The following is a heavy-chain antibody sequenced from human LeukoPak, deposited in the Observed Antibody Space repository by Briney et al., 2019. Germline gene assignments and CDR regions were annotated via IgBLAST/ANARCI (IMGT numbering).Heavy chain of an antibody. V-gene: IGHV3-23*01. CDR2: ISGSGGST. CDR3: AKGLWFGELKGY. D-gene: IGHD3-10*01. CDR1: GFTFSSYG. J-gene: IGHJ4*02. Sequence: GGSLRLSCAASGFTFSSYGMSWVRQAPGKGLEWVSAISGSGGSTYYADSVKGRFTISRDNSKNTLYLQMNSLRAEDTAVYYCAKGLWFGELKGYWGQGTLVTVSS.